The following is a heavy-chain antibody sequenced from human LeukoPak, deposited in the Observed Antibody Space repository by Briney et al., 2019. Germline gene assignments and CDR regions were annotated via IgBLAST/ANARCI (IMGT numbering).Heavy chain of an antibody. V-gene: IGHV1-2*06. CDR2: INPNSGGT. D-gene: IGHD3-10*01. CDR3: AREFPLRRVIITLRYNWFDP. Sequence: ASVKVSCKASGYTFTGYYMHWVRQAPGQGLEWMGRINPNSGGTNYAQKFQGRVTMTRDTSISTAYMELSRLRSDDTAVYYCAREFPLRRVIITLRYNWFDPWGQGTLVTVSS. J-gene: IGHJ5*02. CDR1: GYTFTGYY.